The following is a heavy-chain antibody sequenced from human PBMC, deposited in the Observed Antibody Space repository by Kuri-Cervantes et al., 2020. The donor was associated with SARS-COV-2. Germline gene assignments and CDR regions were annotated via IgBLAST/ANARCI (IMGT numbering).Heavy chain of an antibody. V-gene: IGHV1-69*05. J-gene: IGHJ4*02. CDR3: ARGLGDPSSGYFDY. D-gene: IGHD3-16*01. CDR1: GGTFSSYA. CDR2: IIPIFGTA. Sequence: SVKVSCKASGGTFSSYAISWVRQAPGQGLEWKGGIIPIFGTANYAQKFQGRVTITTDESTSTAYMELSSLRSEDTAVYYCARGLGDPSSGYFDYWGQGTLVTVSS.